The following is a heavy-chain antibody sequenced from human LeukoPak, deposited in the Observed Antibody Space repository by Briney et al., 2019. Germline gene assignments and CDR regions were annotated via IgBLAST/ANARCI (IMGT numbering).Heavy chain of an antibody. V-gene: IGHV1-18*01. CDR2: ISAYNGNT. Sequence: ASVKVSCKVSGYTFTSYGISCVRQAPGQGLEWMRWISAYNGNTNYAQKLQGRVTMTTDTSTSTAYMELRSLRSDDTAVYYCARNTCSGGSCYSDYWGQGTLVTVSS. CDR3: ARNTCSGGSCYSDY. D-gene: IGHD2-15*01. J-gene: IGHJ4*02. CDR1: GYTFTSYG.